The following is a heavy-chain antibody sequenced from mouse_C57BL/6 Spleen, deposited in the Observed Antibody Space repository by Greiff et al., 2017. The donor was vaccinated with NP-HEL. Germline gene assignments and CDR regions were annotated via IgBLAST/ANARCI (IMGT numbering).Heavy chain of an antibody. CDR2: IDPSDSSP. J-gene: IGHJ2*01. D-gene: IGHD2-1*01. Sequence: QVQLQQPGAELVRPGPSVKLSCKASGYTFTSYWMHWVKQRPGPGLEWIGVIDPSDSSPHYNPKFKGQATLTVDTYSSTAYMQLSSLTSEDSAVYYCARPSYGNLGYVDDWGQGTTLTVSS. V-gene: IGHV1-59*01. CDR1: GYTFTSYW. CDR3: ARPSYGNLGYVDD.